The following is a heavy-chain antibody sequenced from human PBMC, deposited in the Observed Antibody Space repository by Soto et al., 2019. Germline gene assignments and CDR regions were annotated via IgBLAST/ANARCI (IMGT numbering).Heavy chain of an antibody. V-gene: IGHV1-24*01. D-gene: IGHD2-15*01. CDR1: GYTLTDLS. CDR3: ARGRAEDIALL. J-gene: IGHJ4*02. Sequence: ASVKLSCKVSGYTLTDLSMHWVRQAPGKGLEWMGGFDPEDGETIYAQKFQGRVTMTRNTSISTAYMELSSLRSEDTAVYYCARGRAEDIALLWGQGTLVTVSS. CDR2: FDPEDGET.